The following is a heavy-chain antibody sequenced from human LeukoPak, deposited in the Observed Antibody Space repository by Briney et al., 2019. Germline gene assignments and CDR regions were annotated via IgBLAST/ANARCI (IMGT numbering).Heavy chain of an antibody. J-gene: IGHJ4*02. CDR3: ARDHGGLGYPDY. V-gene: IGHV3-48*03. Sequence: GGSLRLSCAASGFTFSSYEMNWVRQAPGKGLEWVSYISSSGSTIYYADSVKGRFTISRDNAKNSLHPQMNSLRAEDTAVYYCARDHGGLGYPDYWGQGTLVTVSS. CDR2: ISSSGSTI. CDR1: GFTFSSYE. D-gene: IGHD4-23*01.